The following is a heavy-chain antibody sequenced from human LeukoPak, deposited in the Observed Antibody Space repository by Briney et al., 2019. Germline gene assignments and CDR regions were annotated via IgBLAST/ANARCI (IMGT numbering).Heavy chain of an antibody. Sequence: PGRSLRLSCASPGFTFSSYGMHWVRQAPGKGLEWVAVIWYDGSNKYYADSVKGRFTISRDNSKNTLYLQMNSLRAEDTAVYYCAKGRVTTVTTGIDYWGQGTLVTVSS. CDR2: IWYDGSNK. CDR3: AKGRVTTVTTGIDY. CDR1: GFTFSSYG. V-gene: IGHV3-33*06. J-gene: IGHJ4*02. D-gene: IGHD4-11*01.